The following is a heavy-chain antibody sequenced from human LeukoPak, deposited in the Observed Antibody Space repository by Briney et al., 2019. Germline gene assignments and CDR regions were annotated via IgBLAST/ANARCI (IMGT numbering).Heavy chain of an antibody. D-gene: IGHD6-6*01. CDR2: ISSSGSTI. Sequence: GGSLRLSCAASGFTFSDYYMSWIREAPGKGLEWVSYISSSGSTIYYADSVKGRFTISRDNAKNSLYLQMNSLRAEDTAVYYCARVGRLAARPIYYYYYMDVWGKGITVTVSS. J-gene: IGHJ6*03. CDR3: ARVGRLAARPIYYYYYMDV. V-gene: IGHV3-11*01. CDR1: GFTFSDYY.